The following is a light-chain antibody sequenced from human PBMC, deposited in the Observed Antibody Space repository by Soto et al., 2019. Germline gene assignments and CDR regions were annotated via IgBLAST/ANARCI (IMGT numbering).Light chain of an antibody. CDR3: QQSYSTPHT. CDR2: AAS. V-gene: IGKV1-39*01. CDR1: QSISSY. J-gene: IGKJ1*01. Sequence: DIQMTQSASSLCASVGDRVTMAFRASQSISSYLNWYQQKPGNAPKLLIYAASSLQSGVPSRFSGSGSGTDFTLTISSLQPEDFATYYCQQSYSTPHTFGQGTNVDI.